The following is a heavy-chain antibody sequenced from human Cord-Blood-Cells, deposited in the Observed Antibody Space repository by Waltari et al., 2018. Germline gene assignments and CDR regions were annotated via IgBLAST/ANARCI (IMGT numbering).Heavy chain of an antibody. J-gene: IGHJ4*02. CDR3: ARSGSMITFGGVIDY. CDR1: GFSLSTSGVG. D-gene: IGHD3-16*02. CDR2: IYWDDDK. Sequence: QITLKESGPTLVKPTQTLTLTCTFSGFSLSTSGVGVGWIRQPPGKALEWLALIYWDDDKRYSPSLKSRLTITKDTSKNQVVLTMTNMDPVDTATYYCARSGSMITFGGVIDYWGQGTLVTVSS. V-gene: IGHV2-5*02.